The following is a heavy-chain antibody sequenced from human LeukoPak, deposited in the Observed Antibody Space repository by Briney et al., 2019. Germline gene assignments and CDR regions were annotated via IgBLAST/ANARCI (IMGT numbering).Heavy chain of an antibody. D-gene: IGHD3-16*01. CDR2: MNPNTGNA. V-gene: IGHV1-8*01. Sequence: ASVKVSCKTSGYTFINYDINWVRQAAGQGLEWMGWMNPNTGNAGYAQKFQGRVTMTRDTSISTAYMELSSLRSEDTAVYYCHLGGDAFDIWGQGTMVTVSS. CDR3: HLGGDAFDI. CDR1: GYTFINYD. J-gene: IGHJ3*02.